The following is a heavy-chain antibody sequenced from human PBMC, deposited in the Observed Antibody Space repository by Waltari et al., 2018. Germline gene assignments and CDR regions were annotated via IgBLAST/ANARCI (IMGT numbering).Heavy chain of an antibody. J-gene: IGHJ5*02. CDR3: ARDRWLGYSKLRIWFDP. CDR1: GGSISSGSYY. Sequence: QVQLQESGPGLVKPSQTLSLTCTVSGGSISSGSYYWSWIRQPAGKGLEWIGRIYTSGSTNYNPTLKSRVTISVDTSKNQFSLKLSSVTAADTAVYYCARDRWLGYSKLRIWFDPWGQGTLVTVSS. D-gene: IGHD4-4*01. CDR2: IYTSGST. V-gene: IGHV4-61*02.